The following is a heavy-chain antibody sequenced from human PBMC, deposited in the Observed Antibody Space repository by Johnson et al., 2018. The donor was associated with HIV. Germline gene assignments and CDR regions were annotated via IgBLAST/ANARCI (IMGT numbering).Heavy chain of an antibody. CDR3: AREVRGRGGSTIFGDAFDI. D-gene: IGHD3-3*01. J-gene: IGHJ3*02. CDR2: ISGRGGST. V-gene: IGHV3-23*01. CDR1: GFTFSSYA. Sequence: VQLLESGGGLIQPGGSLRLSCEASGFTFSSYAMHWVRQAPGKGLEWVSAISGRGGSTYYADSVKGRVTISRDNSKNTLYLQMNSLRAEDTAFYYCAREVRGRGGSTIFGDAFDIWGQGTMVTVSS.